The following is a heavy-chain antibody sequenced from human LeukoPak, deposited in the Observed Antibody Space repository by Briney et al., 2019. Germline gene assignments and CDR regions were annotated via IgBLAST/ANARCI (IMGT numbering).Heavy chain of an antibody. CDR1: GFTFSSYA. J-gene: IGHJ4*02. CDR2: ISGSGGST. D-gene: IGHD2-15*01. Sequence: GGSLRLSCAASGFTFSSYAMSWVRQAPGKGLEWVSAISGSGGSTYYADSVKGRFTISRDNSKNTLYLQMNSLRAEDTAVYYCARELVVVAVQMYYFDYWGQGTLVTDSS. CDR3: ARELVVVAVQMYYFDY. V-gene: IGHV3-23*01.